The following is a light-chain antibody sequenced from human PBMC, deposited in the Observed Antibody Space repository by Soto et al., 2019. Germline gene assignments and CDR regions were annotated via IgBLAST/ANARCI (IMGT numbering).Light chain of an antibody. J-gene: IGKJ1*01. Sequence: EIVELQGRGIMTKSQGERATLSCRASQSVSSYFAWYQQKPGQAPRLLIYDASNRATGVPARFSGSGSGTDFTLTISSLEPEDFAVYYCQQRRYWPVTFGQGTKVDIK. CDR3: QQRRYWPVT. CDR2: DAS. CDR1: QSVSSY. V-gene: IGKV3-11*01.